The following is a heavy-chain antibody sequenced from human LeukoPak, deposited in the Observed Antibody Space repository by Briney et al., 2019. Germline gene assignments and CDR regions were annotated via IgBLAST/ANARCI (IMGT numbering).Heavy chain of an antibody. V-gene: IGHV4-59*01. D-gene: IGHD3-3*01. CDR1: GGSISSYY. CDR3: ARGYYDFWSGSNWFDP. CDR2: IYYSGST. Sequence: SETLSLTCTVSGGSISSYYWSWIRQPPGKGLEWIGYIYYSGSTNYNPSLKSRVTISVDTSKNQLSLKLSSVTAADTAVYYCARGYYDFWSGSNWFDPWGQGTLVTVSS. J-gene: IGHJ5*02.